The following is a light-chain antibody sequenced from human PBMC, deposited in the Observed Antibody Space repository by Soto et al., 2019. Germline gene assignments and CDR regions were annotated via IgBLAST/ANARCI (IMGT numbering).Light chain of an antibody. CDR2: DVS. Sequence: QSALTQPASVSGSPGQSITISCTGTSSDVGGYNYVSWYQQHPGKAPKLMIYDVSNRPSGVSNRFSGSKSGDTASLTISGLQAEDEADYYCSSYTSSSTHGVEFGGGTKLTVL. CDR1: SSDVGGYNY. CDR3: SSYTSSSTHGVE. V-gene: IGLV2-14*01. J-gene: IGLJ2*01.